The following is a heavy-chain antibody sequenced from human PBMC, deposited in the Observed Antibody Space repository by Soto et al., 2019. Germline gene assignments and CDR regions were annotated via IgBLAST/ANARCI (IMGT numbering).Heavy chain of an antibody. J-gene: IGHJ6*02. V-gene: IGHV4-61*01. CDR2: IFFTGST. CDR1: RGSVSSGSYH. Sequence: SETLSLTCTVSRGSVSSGSYHWSWVRKPPGKGLEWIGNIFFTGSTHYNPSLENRVTLSVDTSRNQFSLTVTSVTAADTAVYYCARDGHGMDVWGQGTTVTVSS. CDR3: ARDGHGMDV.